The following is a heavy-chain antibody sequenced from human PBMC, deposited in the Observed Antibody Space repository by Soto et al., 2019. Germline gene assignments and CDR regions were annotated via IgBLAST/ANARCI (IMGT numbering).Heavy chain of an antibody. CDR3: AGVYSSSFYYYYYGMDV. CDR2: MNPNSGNT. Sequence: ASVKVSCKASGYTFTSYDINWVRQATGQGLEWMGWMNPNSGNTGYAQKFQGRVTMTRNTSISTAYMELSSLRSEDTAVYYCAGVYSSSFYYYYYGMDVWGQGTTVTVSS. V-gene: IGHV1-8*01. J-gene: IGHJ6*02. D-gene: IGHD6-6*01. CDR1: GYTFTSYD.